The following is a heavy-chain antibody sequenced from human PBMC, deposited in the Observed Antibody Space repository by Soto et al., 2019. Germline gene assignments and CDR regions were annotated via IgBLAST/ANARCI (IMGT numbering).Heavy chain of an antibody. V-gene: IGHV4-30-4*01. D-gene: IGHD3-22*01. CDR2: IYYSGST. CDR1: GGSISSGDYY. CDR3: AREGDYYDSSGYKGAFDI. Sequence: QVQLQESGPGLVKPTQTLSLTCTVSGGSISSGDYYWSWIRQPPGKGLEWIGYIYYSGSTYYNPSLKSRVTISVDTSKNQFSLKLSSVTAADTAVYYCAREGDYYDSSGYKGAFDIWGQGTMVTVSS. J-gene: IGHJ3*02.